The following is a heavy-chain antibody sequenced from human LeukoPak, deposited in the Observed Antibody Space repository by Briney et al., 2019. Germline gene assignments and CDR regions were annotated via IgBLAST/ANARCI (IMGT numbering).Heavy chain of an antibody. J-gene: IGHJ4*02. V-gene: IGHV4-34*01. CDR1: GGSFSGYY. Sequence: KPSETLSLTCAVYGGSFSGYYWSWIRQPPGKGLEWIGEINHSGSTNYNPSLKSRVTISVDTSKNQFSLKLSSVTAADTAVYYCARRDGPFDYWGQGTLVTVSS. CDR3: ARRDGPFDY. CDR2: INHSGST. D-gene: IGHD2-8*01.